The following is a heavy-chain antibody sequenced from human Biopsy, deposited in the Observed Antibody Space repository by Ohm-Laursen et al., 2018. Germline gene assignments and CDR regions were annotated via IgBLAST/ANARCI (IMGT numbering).Heavy chain of an antibody. CDR3: ATKLTGYFHH. D-gene: IGHD3-9*01. CDR1: GGTFSNYG. CDR2: NIPILGTG. J-gene: IGHJ1*01. Sequence: SVKVSCKAPGGTFSNYGVNWVRQAPGQGLEWLGGNIPILGTGNYAQKFQGRVTVAADTSTSTATMELRSLRSDDTAVYYCATKLTGYFHHWGQGTLVIVSS. V-gene: IGHV1-69*06.